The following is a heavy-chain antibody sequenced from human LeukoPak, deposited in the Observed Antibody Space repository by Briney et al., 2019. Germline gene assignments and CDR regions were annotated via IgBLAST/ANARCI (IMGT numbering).Heavy chain of an antibody. Sequence: SETLSLTCTVSGGSISSGDYYWSWIRQPPGKGLEWIGYIYYSGSTYYNPSLKSRVTISVDTSKNQFSLKLSSVTAADTAVYYCARVGGDGYNLDYWGQGTLVTVSP. D-gene: IGHD5-24*01. CDR1: GGSISSGDYY. CDR2: IYYSGST. V-gene: IGHV4-30-4*01. J-gene: IGHJ4*02. CDR3: ARVGGDGYNLDY.